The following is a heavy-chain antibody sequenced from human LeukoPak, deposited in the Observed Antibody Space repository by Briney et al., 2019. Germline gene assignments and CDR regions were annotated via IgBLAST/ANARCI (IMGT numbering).Heavy chain of an antibody. Sequence: PSETLSLTCAVYGGSFSGYYWSWIRQPPGKGLEWIGEINHSGSTNYNPSLKSRVTISVDTSKNQFSLKLSSVTAADTAVYYCARNRFVRVYYGSGSYYKPDYWGQGTLVTVSS. D-gene: IGHD3-10*01. CDR2: INHSGST. J-gene: IGHJ4*02. CDR3: ARNRFVRVYYGSGSYYKPDY. V-gene: IGHV4-34*01. CDR1: GGSFSGYY.